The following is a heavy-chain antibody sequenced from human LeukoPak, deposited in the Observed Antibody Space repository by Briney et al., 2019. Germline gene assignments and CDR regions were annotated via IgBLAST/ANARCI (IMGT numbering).Heavy chain of an antibody. Sequence: GGSLRLSCAASGFTFSSYSMNWVRQAPGKGLEWVSSISSSSSYIYYADSVKGRFTISRDNAKNSLYLQMNSLRAEDTAVYYCARYCSSTSCFNNYYYYMDVWGKGTTVTVSS. D-gene: IGHD2-2*01. CDR2: ISSSSSYI. V-gene: IGHV3-21*01. J-gene: IGHJ6*03. CDR3: ARYCSSTSCFNNYYYYMDV. CDR1: GFTFSSYS.